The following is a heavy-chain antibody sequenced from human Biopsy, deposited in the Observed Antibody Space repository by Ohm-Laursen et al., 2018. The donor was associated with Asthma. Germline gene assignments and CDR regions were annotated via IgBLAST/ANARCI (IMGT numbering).Heavy chain of an antibody. D-gene: IGHD7-27*01. V-gene: IGHV4-39*01. J-gene: IGHJ4*02. CDR1: GGSISNSNNY. CDR3: ARHWDWGSFFDY. CDR2: ISYTGSA. Sequence: SDTLSLTCTVSGGSISNSNNYWGWIRQPPGKGLEWMGSISYTGSAYHNPSLKSRVTISVDTSKNHFSLKVSSVTAADTAVYYCARHWDWGSFFDYWGQGSPVTVSS.